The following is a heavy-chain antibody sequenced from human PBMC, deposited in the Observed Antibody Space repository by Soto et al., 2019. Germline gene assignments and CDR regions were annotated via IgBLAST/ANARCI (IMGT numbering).Heavy chain of an antibody. CDR1: GFTFSSYG. CDR3: AKDHYYDSSGWSDAFDI. J-gene: IGHJ3*02. Sequence: QVQLVESGGGVVQPGRSLRLSCAASGFTFSSYGMHWVRQAPGKGLEWVAVISYDGSNKYYADSVKGRSTISRDNSKNTLYLQMNSLRAEDTAVYYCAKDHYYDSSGWSDAFDIWGQGTMVTVSS. D-gene: IGHD3-22*01. CDR2: ISYDGSNK. V-gene: IGHV3-30*18.